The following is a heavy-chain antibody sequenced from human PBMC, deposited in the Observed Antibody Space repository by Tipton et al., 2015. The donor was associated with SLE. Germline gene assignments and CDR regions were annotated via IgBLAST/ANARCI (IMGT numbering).Heavy chain of an antibody. Sequence: VQLVQSGAEAKKPGESLKISCQDSGYRFTTYWIGWVRQMPGKGLEWMGIIWPSDSDTTYSPSFQGQITSSADKSINTVYLQWSSLKASAAAMYYCASGRGSGCYSDAFDMWGQGTMVTVSS. CDR1: GYRFTTYW. V-gene: IGHV5-51*01. J-gene: IGHJ3*02. D-gene: IGHD2-15*01. CDR3: ASGRGSGCYSDAFDM. CDR2: IWPSDSDT.